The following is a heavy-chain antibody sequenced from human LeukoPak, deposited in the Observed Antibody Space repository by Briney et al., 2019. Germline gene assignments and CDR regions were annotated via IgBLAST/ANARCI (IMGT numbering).Heavy chain of an antibody. J-gene: IGHJ4*02. D-gene: IGHD6-19*01. Sequence: SVKVSCKASGGTFSSYAMSWVRQAPGQGLEWMGRIIPIFGIANYAQKFQGRVTITADKSTSTAYKELSSLRSEDTAVYYCARIDSSGWYYFDYWGQGTLVTVSS. CDR3: ARIDSSGWYYFDY. CDR2: IIPIFGIA. V-gene: IGHV1-69*04. CDR1: GGTFSSYA.